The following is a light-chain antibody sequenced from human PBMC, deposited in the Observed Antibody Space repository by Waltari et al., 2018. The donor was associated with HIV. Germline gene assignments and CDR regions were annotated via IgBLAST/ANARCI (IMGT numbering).Light chain of an antibody. CDR2: EVS. CDR3: SSYTSSSPDV. CDR1: SSSVGGYNY. J-gene: IGLJ1*01. V-gene: IGLV2-14*01. Sequence: QSALTQPASVSESPGQSITIPCTGTSSSVGGYNYVSWYQQHPGKAPKLMIYEVSNRPAGVSTRFAGSKTGATAARTISGLQAEDEADYDCSSYTSSSPDVVGTGTKVTVL.